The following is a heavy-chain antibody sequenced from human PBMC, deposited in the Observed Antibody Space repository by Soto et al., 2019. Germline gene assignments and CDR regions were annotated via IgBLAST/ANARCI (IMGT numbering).Heavy chain of an antibody. CDR3: ARDGVRYSGYDRFDY. CDR2: ISAYNGNT. CDR1: GYTFTSYG. D-gene: IGHD5-12*01. V-gene: IGHV1-18*01. Sequence: ASVKVSCKASGYTFTSYGISWVRQAPGQGLEWMGWISAYNGNTNYAQKLQGRVTMTTDTSTSTAYMELRSLRSDDTAVYYCARDGVRYSGYDRFDYWGQGTLVTVSS. J-gene: IGHJ4*02.